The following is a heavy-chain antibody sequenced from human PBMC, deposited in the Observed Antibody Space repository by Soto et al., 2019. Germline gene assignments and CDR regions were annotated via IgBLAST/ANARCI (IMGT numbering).Heavy chain of an antibody. CDR2: ISAYNGNT. J-gene: IGHJ4*02. CDR3: ARDGIAVAGTVGPNY. V-gene: IGHV1-18*01. D-gene: IGHD6-19*01. Sequence: GASVKVSCKASGYTFTSYGISGVRQAPGQGLEWLGWISAYNGNTNYAQKLQGRVTMTTDTSTSTAYMELRSLRSDDTAVYYCARDGIAVAGTVGPNYWGQGTLVTVSS. CDR1: GYTFTSYG.